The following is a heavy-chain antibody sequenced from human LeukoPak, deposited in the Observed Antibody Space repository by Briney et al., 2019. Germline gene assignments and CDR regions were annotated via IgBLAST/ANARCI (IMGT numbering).Heavy chain of an antibody. CDR3: ASWKPFYCSGGSCPLSD. J-gene: IGHJ4*02. D-gene: IGHD2-15*01. CDR1: GYTFTGYY. Sequence: GASVKVSCKASGYTFTGYYMHWVRQAPGQGLEWMGWINPNSGGTNYAQKFQGRVTMTRDTSISTAYMELSRLRSDDTAVYYCASWKPFYCSGGSCPLSDWGQGTLVTVSS. CDR2: INPNSGGT. V-gene: IGHV1-2*02.